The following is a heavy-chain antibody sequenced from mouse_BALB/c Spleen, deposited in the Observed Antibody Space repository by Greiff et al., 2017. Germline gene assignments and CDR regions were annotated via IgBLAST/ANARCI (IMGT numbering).Heavy chain of an antibody. D-gene: IGHD2-14*01. J-gene: IGHJ4*01. V-gene: IGHV5-6-5*01. Sequence: EVKLVESGGGLVKPGGSLKLSCAASGFTFSSYAMSWVRQTPEKRLEWVASISSGGSTYYPDSVKGRFTISRDNARNILYLQMSSLRSEDTAMYYCAREVRHTMDYWGQGTSVTVSS. CDR3: AREVRHTMDY. CDR1: GFTFSSYA. CDR2: ISSGGST.